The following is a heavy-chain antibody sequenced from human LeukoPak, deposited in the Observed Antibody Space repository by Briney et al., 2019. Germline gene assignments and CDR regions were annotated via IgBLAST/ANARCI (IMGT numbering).Heavy chain of an antibody. CDR2: ISGSGGST. Sequence: PGGSLRLSCAASGFTFSSYAMSWVRQAPGKGLEWVSAISGSGGSTYYADSVKGPFTISRDNSKNTLYLQMNSLRAEDTAVYYCAKDRGRYSGYDYADYWGQGTLVTVSS. J-gene: IGHJ4*02. CDR3: AKDRGRYSGYDYADY. V-gene: IGHV3-23*01. CDR1: GFTFSSYA. D-gene: IGHD5-12*01.